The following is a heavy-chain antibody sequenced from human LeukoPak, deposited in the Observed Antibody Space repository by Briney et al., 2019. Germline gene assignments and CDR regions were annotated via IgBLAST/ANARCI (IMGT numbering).Heavy chain of an antibody. CDR1: GVSISSYY. J-gene: IGHJ4*02. Sequence: PSETLSLTCTVSGVSISSYYWSWIRQPPGKGLEWIGYIYYSGSTNYNPSLKSRVTISVDTSKNQFSLKLSSVTAADTAVYYCARAGRVVWFGESSWYFDYWGQGTLVTVSS. D-gene: IGHD3-10*01. CDR2: IYYSGST. CDR3: ARAGRVVWFGESSWYFDY. V-gene: IGHV4-59*01.